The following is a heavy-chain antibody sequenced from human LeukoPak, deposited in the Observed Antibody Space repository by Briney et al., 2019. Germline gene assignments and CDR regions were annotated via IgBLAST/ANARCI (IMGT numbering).Heavy chain of an antibody. Sequence: SQTLSLTCTVSSGSISSGSYYWSWIRQPAGKGLEWIGRIYTSGSTNYNPSLKSRVTISVDTSKNQFSLKLSSVTAADTAVYYCARGFGHCCSTSCYRGAFDIWGQGTMVTVSS. J-gene: IGHJ3*02. V-gene: IGHV4-61*02. CDR1: SGSISSGSYY. CDR3: ARGFGHCCSTSCYRGAFDI. D-gene: IGHD2-2*01. CDR2: IYTSGST.